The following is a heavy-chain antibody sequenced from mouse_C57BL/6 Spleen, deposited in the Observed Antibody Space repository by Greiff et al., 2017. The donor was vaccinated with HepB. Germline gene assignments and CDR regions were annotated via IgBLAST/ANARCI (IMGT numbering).Heavy chain of an antibody. CDR2: IDPSDSYT. D-gene: IGHD1-1*01. Sequence: QVQLQQPGAELVKPGASVKLSCKASGYTFTSYWMQWVKQRPGQGLEWIGEIDPSDSYTNYNQKFKGKATLTVDTSSSTAYMQLSSLTSEDSAVYYCAREGYYGSSPRYFDVWGTGTTVTVAS. J-gene: IGHJ1*03. V-gene: IGHV1-50*01. CDR1: GYTFTSYW. CDR3: AREGYYGSSPRYFDV.